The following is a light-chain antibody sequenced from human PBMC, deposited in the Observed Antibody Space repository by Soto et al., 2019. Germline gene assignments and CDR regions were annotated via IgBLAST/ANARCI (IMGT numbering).Light chain of an antibody. CDR3: QQYNDNWT. J-gene: IGKJ1*01. CDR1: QSISSW. Sequence: DIQMTQSPSTLSASVGDRVTITCRASQSISSWLAWYQQKPGTAPNLLIYKASTLQSGVPSKFSGSGSGTEFTLPISSLQPDDSSTYYCQQYNDNWTFGQGTKVEIK. CDR2: KAS. V-gene: IGKV1-5*03.